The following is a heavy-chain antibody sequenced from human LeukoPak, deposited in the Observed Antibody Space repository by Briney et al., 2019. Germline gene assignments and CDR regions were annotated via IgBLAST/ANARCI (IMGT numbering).Heavy chain of an antibody. CDR2: IYPGDSDT. V-gene: IGHV5-51*01. J-gene: IGHJ1*01. Sequence: NPGESLKISCKASGYSFTNYWIGWVRQMPGKGLEWMGIIYPGDSDTRYSPSFQGQVTISADKSISTAYLQRSSLQASDTAIYYCATYAGSSSIYFRDWGQGTLVTVSS. D-gene: IGHD3-10*01. CDR3: ATYAGSSSIYFRD. CDR1: GYSFTNYW.